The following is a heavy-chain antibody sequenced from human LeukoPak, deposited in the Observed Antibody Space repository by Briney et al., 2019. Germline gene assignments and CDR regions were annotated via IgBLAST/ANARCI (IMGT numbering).Heavy chain of an antibody. V-gene: IGHV3-30*10. Sequence: GGSLRLSCPASGFSFSTYAMHWVRQAPGKGLEWVAVVPHDTRTKYYTDSLKGRFTISRDNSKNTLYLQMNGLRTDDTAVYYCARAIVGTENFDYWGQGTLVTVSS. CDR2: VPHDTRTK. CDR3: ARAIVGTENFDY. D-gene: IGHD5-12*01. J-gene: IGHJ4*02. CDR1: GFSFSTYA.